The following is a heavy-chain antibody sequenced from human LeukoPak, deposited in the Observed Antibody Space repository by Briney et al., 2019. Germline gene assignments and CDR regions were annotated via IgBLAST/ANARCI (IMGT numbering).Heavy chain of an antibody. CDR1: GFTFSSYA. V-gene: IGHV3-30-3*01. Sequence: GGSLRLSCAASGFTFSSYAMHWVRQAPGKGLEWVAVISYVGSNKYYADSVKGRFTISRDNSKNTLYLQMNSLRAEDTAVYYCASLPAGRYWGQGTLVTVSS. CDR2: ISYVGSNK. D-gene: IGHD2-2*01. J-gene: IGHJ4*02. CDR3: ASLPAGRY.